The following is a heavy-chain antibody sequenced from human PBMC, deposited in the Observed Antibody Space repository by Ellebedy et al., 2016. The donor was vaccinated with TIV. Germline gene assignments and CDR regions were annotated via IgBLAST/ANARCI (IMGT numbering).Heavy chain of an antibody. V-gene: IGHV3-7*01. D-gene: IGHD2-15*01. CDR2: IKEDGSRT. CDR1: GFTFSIYW. J-gene: IGHJ4*02. CDR3: ATGARSEGGY. Sequence: PGGSLRLSFAAPGFTFSIYWMNWVRQAPGKGLEWVANIKEDGSRTSYVNAVRGRFTISRDNAKNSLYLQMNSLRAEDTAVYYCATGARSEGGYWGQGTLVTVSS.